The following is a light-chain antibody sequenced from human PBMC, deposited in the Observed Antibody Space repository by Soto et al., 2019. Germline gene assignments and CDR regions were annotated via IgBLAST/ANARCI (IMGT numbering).Light chain of an antibody. CDR2: DDN. J-gene: IGLJ2*01. V-gene: IGLV6-57*02. CDR3: QSYDSGNVI. Sequence: NFMLTQPHSVSESPGKTVTISCTGSSGSIASNYVQWYQQRPGSAPTTVIYDDNQRPSGVPDRFSGSIDSSSNSASLTISGLKTEDEADYYCQSYDSGNVIFGGGTKVTVL. CDR1: SGSIASNY.